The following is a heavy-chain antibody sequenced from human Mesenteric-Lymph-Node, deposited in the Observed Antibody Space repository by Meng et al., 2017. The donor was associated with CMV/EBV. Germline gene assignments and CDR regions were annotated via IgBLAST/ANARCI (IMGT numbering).Heavy chain of an antibody. CDR1: GYSFTSYW. Sequence: GESLKISCKGSGYSFTSYWIGWVRQMPGKGLEWMGIICPGDSDTRYSPSFQGQVTISADKSISTAYLQWSSLKASDTAMYYCARRGLKRAGGGYNLFDYWGQGTLVTVSS. D-gene: IGHD5-24*01. CDR3: ARRGLKRAGGGYNLFDY. CDR2: ICPGDSDT. V-gene: IGHV5-51*01. J-gene: IGHJ4*02.